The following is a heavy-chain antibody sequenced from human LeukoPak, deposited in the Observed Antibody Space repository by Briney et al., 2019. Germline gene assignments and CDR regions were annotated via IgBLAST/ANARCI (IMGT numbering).Heavy chain of an antibody. CDR3: ARGYSDWLR. V-gene: IGHV3-7*01. CDR1: GLTSSNYC. J-gene: IGHJ4*02. CDR2: INLDGSET. Sequence: GGSLTLSCAASGLTSSNYCMTWVRQGQGEGLEWLANINLDGSETHFVDSVKGRFTISRDNAKNSLSLQMSGLRVEDTAVYYCARGYSDWLRWGQGTQVTVSS. D-gene: IGHD4-11*01.